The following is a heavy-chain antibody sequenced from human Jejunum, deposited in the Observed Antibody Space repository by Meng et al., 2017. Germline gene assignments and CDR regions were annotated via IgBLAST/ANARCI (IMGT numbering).Heavy chain of an antibody. CDR2: IHYIGSA. CDR1: GGSISSGDYY. J-gene: IGHJ4*02. Sequence: QVQLQESGPGLVKPSQTLSLTCTVSGGSISSGDYYWSWLRQPPGKGLEWIGYIHYIGSAFYHPALKSRATVSVDTSKNQFSLELKSVTAADTALYYCARERWEDYESRGFDSWGQGTLVTVSS. D-gene: IGHD3-22*01. V-gene: IGHV4-30-4*01. CDR3: ARERWEDYESRGFDS.